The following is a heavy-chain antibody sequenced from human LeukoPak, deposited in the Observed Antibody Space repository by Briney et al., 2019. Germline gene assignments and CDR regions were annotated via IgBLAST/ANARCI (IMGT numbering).Heavy chain of an antibody. CDR2: INPNSGGT. CDR3: ARAPFFDSSGYPGFY. Sequence: GASVNVSCKSSGYTFTGYYMHWVRQAPGQGLEWMGWINPNSGGTNYAQKFQGRVTMTRDTSISTAYMELSRLRSDDTAVYYCARAPFFDSSGYPGFYRGQGTLVTVSS. J-gene: IGHJ4*02. V-gene: IGHV1-2*02. D-gene: IGHD3-22*01. CDR1: GYTFTGYY.